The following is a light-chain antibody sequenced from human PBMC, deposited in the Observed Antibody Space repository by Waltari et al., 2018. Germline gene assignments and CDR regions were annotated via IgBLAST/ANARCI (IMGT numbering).Light chain of an antibody. V-gene: IGLV2-14*01. J-gene: IGLJ3*02. Sequence: SPLTQPATVPGSPGQSLTISRTGTSSDAGASDSASWYQQNPGKAPKLMVYDVNNRPSGVSQRFSGSKSGSTASLTISGLQAEDEAYYYCSSYTSSSTLVFGGGTKLTVL. CDR3: SSYTSSSTLV. CDR1: SSDAGASDS. CDR2: DVN.